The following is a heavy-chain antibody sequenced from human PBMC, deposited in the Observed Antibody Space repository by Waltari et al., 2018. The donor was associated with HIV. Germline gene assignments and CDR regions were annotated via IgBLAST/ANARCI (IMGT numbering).Heavy chain of an antibody. J-gene: IGHJ5*02. Sequence: EVQVLESGGGLVQPGGSLRLSCAASGFTFSAYAMGWVRQAPGKGLEWVSAMVRSWATTFYADSGKGRFTISRDNSKNTLYLQMNSLRAEDTAVYYCARGHRETVTTLRFDPWGQGTLVTVSS. D-gene: IGHD4-17*01. CDR1: GFTFSAYA. CDR3: ARGHRETVTTLRFDP. CDR2: MVRSWATT. V-gene: IGHV3-23*01.